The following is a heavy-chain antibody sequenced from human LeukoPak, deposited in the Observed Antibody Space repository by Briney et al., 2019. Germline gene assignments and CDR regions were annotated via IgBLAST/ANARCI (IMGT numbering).Heavy chain of an antibody. V-gene: IGHV5-51*01. D-gene: IGHD3-3*01. J-gene: IGHJ6*02. CDR1: GYSFTSYW. Sequence: GESLKISCRGFGYSFTSYWIGWVRQMPGKGVEWMRIIYPGDSDTRYSPSFQGQVTISADKPNSTGYLQWRSPKASGPAMYYRALYDVWTGGRGMDFWGQGTTVTVSS. CDR2: IYPGDSDT. CDR3: ALYDVWTGGRGMDF.